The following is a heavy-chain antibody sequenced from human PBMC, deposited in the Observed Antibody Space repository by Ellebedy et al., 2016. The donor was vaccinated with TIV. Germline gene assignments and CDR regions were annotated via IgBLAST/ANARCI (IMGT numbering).Heavy chain of an antibody. Sequence: GESLKISCVASGFTFSSYAMCWVRQAPGKGLEWVSTISDSGGNTYFPDSVKGRFTISRDNSKNTLYLQMNSLRVDDTAIYYCAKEVLAVWGQGTLVTVSS. CDR2: ISDSGGNT. V-gene: IGHV3-23*01. J-gene: IGHJ4*02. D-gene: IGHD6-19*01. CDR1: GFTFSSYA. CDR3: AKEVLAV.